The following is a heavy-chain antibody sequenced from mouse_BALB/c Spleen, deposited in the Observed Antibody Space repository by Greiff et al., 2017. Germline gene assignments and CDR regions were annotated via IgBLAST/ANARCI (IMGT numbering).Heavy chain of an antibody. D-gene: IGHD4-1*01. V-gene: IGHV1S127*01. CDR2: IDPSDSEI. J-gene: IGHJ2*01. CDR1: GYSFTSYW. CDR3: ARNGDVCFDD. Sequence: VQLQQSGPQLVRPGASVKISCKASGYSFTSYWMHWVKQRPGQGLEWIGMIDPSDSEIRLNQKFKDKATLTVDKSSSTAYMQLSSPTSEDSAVYYGARNGDVCFDDWGQGTTLTVSS.